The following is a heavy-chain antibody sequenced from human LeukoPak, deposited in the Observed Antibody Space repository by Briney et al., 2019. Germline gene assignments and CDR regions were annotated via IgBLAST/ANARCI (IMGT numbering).Heavy chain of an antibody. D-gene: IGHD6-13*01. J-gene: IGHJ4*02. CDR2: INASGGST. Sequence: ASVKVSCKASGYTFTGYYIHWGRHAPGQGREWMGIINASGGSTSYAQKFQGRVTMTRDTSTSTVYMELSSLRFADTAVYYCARGTMAAAVQYFDSWGQGTLVTVSS. CDR1: GYTFTGYY. CDR3: ARGTMAAAVQYFDS. V-gene: IGHV1-46*01.